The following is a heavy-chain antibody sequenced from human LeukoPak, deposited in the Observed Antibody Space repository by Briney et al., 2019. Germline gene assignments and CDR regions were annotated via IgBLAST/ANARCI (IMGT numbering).Heavy chain of an antibody. CDR2: INHSGSI. CDR1: GGSFSGYY. V-gene: IGHV4-34*01. J-gene: IGHJ6*03. D-gene: IGHD3-10*01. CDR3: ARRMGRRFGERYYYYHYMDV. Sequence: LETLSLTCAVYGGSFSGYYWNWIRQPPGKGLEWIGEINHSGSINYNSSLKSRVTISVDTSKNQFSLKLSSVTAADTAMYYCARRMGRRFGERYYYYHYMDVWGKGTTVTISS.